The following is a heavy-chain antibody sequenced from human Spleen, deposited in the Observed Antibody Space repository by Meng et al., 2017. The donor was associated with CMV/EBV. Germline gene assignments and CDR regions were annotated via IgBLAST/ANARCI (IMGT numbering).Heavy chain of an antibody. D-gene: IGHD2-2*01. CDR2: ISSSSSYI. J-gene: IGHJ5*02. CDR3: ARDRLTDQNSTSLSNWFDP. Sequence: GGSLRLSCAASGFTFSSYSMNWVRQAPGKGLEWVSYISSSSSYIYYADSVKGRFTISRDNAKNSLYLQMNSLRAEDTAVYYCARDRLTDQNSTSLSNWFDPWGQGTLVTVSS. CDR1: GFTFSSYS. V-gene: IGHV3-21*01.